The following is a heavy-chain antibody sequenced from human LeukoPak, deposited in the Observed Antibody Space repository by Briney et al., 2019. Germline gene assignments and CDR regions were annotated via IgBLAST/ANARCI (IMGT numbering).Heavy chain of an antibody. CDR1: GYTFTGYY. V-gene: IGHV1-2*02. J-gene: IGHJ4*02. D-gene: IGHD3-10*01. Sequence: ASVKVSCKASGYTFTGYYMHWVRQAPGQGLERMGWINPNSGVTNYAQEFQGRITMTRDTSISTAYMELSRLRSDDTAVYYCARDEGSSYNFDYWGQGTLVTVSS. CDR2: INPNSGVT. CDR3: ARDEGSSYNFDY.